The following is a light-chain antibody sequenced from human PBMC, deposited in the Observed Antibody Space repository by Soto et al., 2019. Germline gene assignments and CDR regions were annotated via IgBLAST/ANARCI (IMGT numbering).Light chain of an antibody. CDR2: KAS. CDR3: QQYNSYPWT. J-gene: IGKJ1*01. Sequence: DIQRPQSPSTLSASVGDRVTVTCRASQSISSWLAWYQQKPGKASKLLIYKASTLESGVPSNFSGSGSGTEFTLTINSLQPEDFATYYCQQYNSYPWTFGQGTKVDI. V-gene: IGKV1-5*03. CDR1: QSISSW.